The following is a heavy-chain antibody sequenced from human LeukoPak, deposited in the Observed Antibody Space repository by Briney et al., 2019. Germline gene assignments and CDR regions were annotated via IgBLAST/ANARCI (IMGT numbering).Heavy chain of an antibody. CDR1: GFTFSSYS. Sequence: GRSLRLSCAASGFTFSSYSMNWVRQAPGKGLEWVSYISSSSSTIYYADSVKGRFTISRDNAKNSLYLQIHSLRAEDTAVYYCARDNRNFDYWGQGTLVTVSS. CDR2: ISSSSSTI. V-gene: IGHV3-48*04. J-gene: IGHJ4*02. CDR3: ARDNRNFDY.